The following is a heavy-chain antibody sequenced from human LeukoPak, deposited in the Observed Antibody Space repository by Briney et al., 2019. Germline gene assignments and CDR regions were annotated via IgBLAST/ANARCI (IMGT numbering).Heavy chain of an antibody. V-gene: IGHV3-23*01. CDR2: VGTGFDT. Sequence: GGSLRLSCAASGFTFSSYAMSWVRQGPGKRLEWVSTVGTGFDTYYADSLKGRLTISRDNTKNTVYLQMNGLRAEDTAIYYCAKNIPRRAIDYWGQGTLVAVSS. CDR3: AKNIPRRAIDY. J-gene: IGHJ4*02. CDR1: GFTFSSYA.